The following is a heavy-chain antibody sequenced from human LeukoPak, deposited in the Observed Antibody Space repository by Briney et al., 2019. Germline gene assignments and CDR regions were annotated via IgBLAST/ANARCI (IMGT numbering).Heavy chain of an antibody. CDR1: GGSISSGGYY. V-gene: IGHV4-31*03. CDR2: IYYSGST. Sequence: SQTLSLTCTVSGGSISSGGYYWSWIRQHPGKGPEWIGYIYYSGSTYYNPSLKSRVTISVDTSKNQFSLKLSSVTAADTAVYYCARVTSGYDLVFDYWGQGTLFTVSS. CDR3: ARVTSGYDLVFDY. D-gene: IGHD5-12*01. J-gene: IGHJ4*02.